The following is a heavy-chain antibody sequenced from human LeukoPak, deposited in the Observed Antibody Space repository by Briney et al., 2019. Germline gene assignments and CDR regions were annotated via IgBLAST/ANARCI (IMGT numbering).Heavy chain of an antibody. CDR3: AKGGTYYYDSSGYYYPFDAFDI. CDR2: INGRGGST. V-gene: IGHV3-23*01. D-gene: IGHD3-22*01. CDR1: GFTFSSYA. Sequence: GGSLSLSCAASGFTFSSYAMSWVRQAPAKGLEWVSDINGRGGSTYYADSVKGGFTSSRDNSKNTLYLQMNSLRAEDTAVYYCAKGGTYYYDSSGYYYPFDAFDIWGQGTMVTVSS. J-gene: IGHJ3*02.